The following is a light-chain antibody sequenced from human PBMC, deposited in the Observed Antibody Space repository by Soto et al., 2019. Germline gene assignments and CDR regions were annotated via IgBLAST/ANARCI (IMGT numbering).Light chain of an antibody. CDR1: SSDVGSYNL. Sequence: SAVTQPASVSGSPGQSITISCTGTSSDVGSYNLVSWYQQHPGKAPKLMIYEVSKRPSGVSNRFSGSKSGNTASLTISGLQAEDEADYYCCSYAGSSTYVFGTGTKVTV. CDR2: EVS. V-gene: IGLV2-23*02. J-gene: IGLJ1*01. CDR3: CSYAGSSTYV.